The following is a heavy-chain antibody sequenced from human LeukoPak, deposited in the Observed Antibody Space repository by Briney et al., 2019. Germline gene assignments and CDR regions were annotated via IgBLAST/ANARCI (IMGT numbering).Heavy chain of an antibody. CDR2: IYDSGST. V-gene: IGHV4-59*01. D-gene: IGHD3-22*01. J-gene: IGHJ3*02. Sequence: SETLSLTCTVSGGSISSYYWSWIRQPPGKGLEWIGYIYDSGSTNYNPSLKSRVTISVDTSKNQFSLKLSSVTAADTAVYYCACLTTADAFDICGQGTMVTVSS. CDR3: ACLTTADAFDI. CDR1: GGSISSYY.